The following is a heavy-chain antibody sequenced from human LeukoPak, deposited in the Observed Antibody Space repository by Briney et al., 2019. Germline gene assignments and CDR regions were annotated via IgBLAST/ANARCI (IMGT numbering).Heavy chain of an antibody. CDR3: AKDLRVGGAFDI. J-gene: IGHJ3*02. Sequence: GSLRLSCAASGFTFSSYGMHWVRQAPGKGLEWVAVISYDGSNKYYADSVKGRFTISRDNSKNTLYLQMNSLRAEDTAVYYCAKDLRVGGAFDIWGQGTMVTVSS. CDR2: ISYDGSNK. V-gene: IGHV3-30*18. D-gene: IGHD2-15*01. CDR1: GFTFSSYG.